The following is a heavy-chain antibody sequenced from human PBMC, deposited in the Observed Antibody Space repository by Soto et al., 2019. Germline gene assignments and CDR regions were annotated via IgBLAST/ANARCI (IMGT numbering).Heavy chain of an antibody. V-gene: IGHV4-59*08. D-gene: IGHD2-21*02. J-gene: IGHJ4*02. Sequence: SETLSLTCTVSGGSISSYYWSWIRQPPGKGLEWIGYIYYSGSTNYNPSLKSRVTISVDTSKSHFSLNLNPVTATDTATYYCAAVRVVTTGPEGIFDYWGQGTLVTVSS. CDR3: AAVRVVTTGPEGIFDY. CDR1: GGSISSYY. CDR2: IYYSGST.